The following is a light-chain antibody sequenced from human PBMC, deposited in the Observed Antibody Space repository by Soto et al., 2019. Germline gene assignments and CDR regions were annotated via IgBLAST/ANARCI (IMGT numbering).Light chain of an antibody. J-gene: IGKJ1*01. Sequence: EIVLTQSPGTLSLSPGERATLSCRASQSVSSSYLAWYQQKRGQAPRLLIYGATSRATGTPDRFSGSGSARDFTLTISRLEPEDFAEYYCQHYGNSRTFGQGTNVDIK. CDR2: GAT. V-gene: IGKV3-20*01. CDR3: QHYGNSRT. CDR1: QSVSSSY.